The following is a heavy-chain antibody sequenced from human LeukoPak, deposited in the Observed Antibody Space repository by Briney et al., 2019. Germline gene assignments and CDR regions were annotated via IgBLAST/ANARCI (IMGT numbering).Heavy chain of an antibody. D-gene: IGHD3-10*01. V-gene: IGHV4-34*01. CDR1: GGSISSYY. Sequence: SETLSLTCTVSGGSISSYYWSWIRQPPGKGLEWIGEINHSGSTKYNPSPKSRVTISLDTSKNLFSLKVSSVTAADTAVYYCARMAGSGSDWGQGTLVTVSS. CDR3: ARMAGSGSD. CDR2: INHSGST. J-gene: IGHJ4*02.